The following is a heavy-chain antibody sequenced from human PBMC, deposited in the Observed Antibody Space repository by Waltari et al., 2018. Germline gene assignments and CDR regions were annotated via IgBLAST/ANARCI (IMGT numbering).Heavy chain of an antibody. CDR3: AKDKTSGWYPPLFDY. D-gene: IGHD6-19*01. Sequence: QVQLVESGGGVVQPGRSLRLSCAASGFTFSSYGMHWVRQAPGKGLEWVAGIWYDGSNKYYADSVKGRFTISRDNSKNTLYLQMNSLRAEDTAVYYCAKDKTSGWYPPLFDYWGQGTLVTVSS. J-gene: IGHJ4*02. CDR1: GFTFSSYG. CDR2: IWYDGSNK. V-gene: IGHV3-33*06.